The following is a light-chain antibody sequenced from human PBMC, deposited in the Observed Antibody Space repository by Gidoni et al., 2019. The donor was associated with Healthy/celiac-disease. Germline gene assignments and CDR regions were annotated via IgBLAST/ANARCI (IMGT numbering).Light chain of an antibody. CDR1: PSVSSN. CDR2: GAS. CDR3: QQYNNWPLA. Sequence: ELVMTQSPATLSVSPGERATLSCRASPSVSSNLAWYQQKPGQAPRLLIYGASTRATGIPARFSGSGSGTEFTLTISSLQSEDFAVYYCQQYNNWPLAFXXXTRLEIK. V-gene: IGKV3-15*01. J-gene: IGKJ5*01.